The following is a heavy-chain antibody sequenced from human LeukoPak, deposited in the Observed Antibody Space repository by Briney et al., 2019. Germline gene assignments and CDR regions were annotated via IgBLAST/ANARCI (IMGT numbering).Heavy chain of an antibody. CDR3: ARFPQSQLALGGPDY. CDR1: GGSISSSSYY. CDR2: IYYSGST. J-gene: IGHJ4*02. V-gene: IGHV4-39*07. Sequence: SETLSLTCTVSGGSISSSSYYWGWIRQPPGKGLEWIGSIYYSGSTYYNPSLKSRVTISVDTSKNQFSLKLSSVTAADTAVYYCARFPQSQLALGGPDYWGQGTLVTVSS. D-gene: IGHD6-13*01.